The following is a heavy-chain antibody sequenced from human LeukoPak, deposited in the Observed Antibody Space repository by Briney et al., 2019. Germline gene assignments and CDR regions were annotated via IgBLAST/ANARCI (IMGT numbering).Heavy chain of an antibody. CDR3: ARDGYSSSWDYYYMDV. D-gene: IGHD6-13*01. J-gene: IGHJ6*03. Sequence: SVKVSCKASGGTFSSYAISWVRQAPGQGLEWMGGIIPIFGTANYAQKFQGRVTITTDESTSTAYMELSSLRSDDTAVYYCARDGYSSSWDYYYMDVWGKGTTVTVSS. V-gene: IGHV1-69*05. CDR1: GGTFSSYA. CDR2: IIPIFGTA.